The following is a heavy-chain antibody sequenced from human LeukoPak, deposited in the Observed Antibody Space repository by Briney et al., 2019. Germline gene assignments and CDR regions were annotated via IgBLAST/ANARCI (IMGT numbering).Heavy chain of an antibody. Sequence: LSQTLSLTCAISGDSVSSNSAAWNWIRQSPSRGLEWLGRTYYRSKWYNDYAVSVKSRITINPDTSKNQFSLQLNSVTPEDTAVYYCARDFPLTYSGSYFFDYWGQGTLVTVSS. J-gene: IGHJ4*02. CDR3: ARDFPLTYSGSYFFDY. V-gene: IGHV6-1*01. CDR2: TYYRSKWYN. CDR1: GDSVSSNSAA. D-gene: IGHD1-26*01.